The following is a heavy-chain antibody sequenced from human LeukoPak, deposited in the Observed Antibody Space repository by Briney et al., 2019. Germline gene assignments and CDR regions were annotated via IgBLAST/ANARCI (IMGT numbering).Heavy chain of an antibody. V-gene: IGHV3-23*01. J-gene: IGHJ3*02. CDR1: GFTFSNYA. D-gene: IGHD3-22*01. CDR3: ATKVVTDAFDI. CDR2: ISGGVGTT. Sequence: GGTLRLSCAASGFTFSNYAMSWVRQATGKGLEWVSGISGGVGTTYYVDSVKGRFTISRDNSKNTLFLQMNSLRAEDTAVYYCATKVVTDAFDIWGQGTMVTVSS.